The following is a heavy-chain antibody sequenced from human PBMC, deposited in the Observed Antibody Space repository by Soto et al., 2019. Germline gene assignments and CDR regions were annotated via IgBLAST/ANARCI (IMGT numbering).Heavy chain of an antibody. V-gene: IGHV1-69*01. CDR2: IIPIFGTA. CDR1: GGTFSSYA. CDR3: ARQPPNYYDSSGYHYYFDY. J-gene: IGHJ4*02. Sequence: QVQLVQSGAEVKKPGSSVKVSCKASGGTFSSYAISWVRQAPGQGLEWMGGIIPIFGTANYAQKFQGRVTITADESTSTANMELSSLRSEDTAVYYCARQPPNYYDSSGYHYYFDYWGQGTLVTVSS. D-gene: IGHD3-22*01.